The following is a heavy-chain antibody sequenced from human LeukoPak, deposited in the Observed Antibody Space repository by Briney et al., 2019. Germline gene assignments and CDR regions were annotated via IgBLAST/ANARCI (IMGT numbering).Heavy chain of an antibody. CDR3: ARAPKDRHAFDI. CDR2: INPNSGGT. CDR1: GYTFTGYY. Sequence: ASVKVSCKASGYTFTGYYMHWVRQAPGQGLEWMGWINPNSGGTNYAQKFQGRVTMTRDTSISTACMELSRLRSDDTAVYYCARAPKDRHAFDIWGQGTMVTVSS. V-gene: IGHV1-2*02. J-gene: IGHJ3*02.